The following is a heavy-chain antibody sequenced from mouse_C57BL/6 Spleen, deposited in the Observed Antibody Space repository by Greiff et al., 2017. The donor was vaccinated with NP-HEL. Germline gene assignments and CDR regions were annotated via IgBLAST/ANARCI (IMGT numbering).Heavy chain of an antibody. V-gene: IGHV1-66*01. CDR3: ARRWDLYFDV. CDR1: GYSFTSYY. CDR2: IYPGSGNT. J-gene: IGHJ1*03. Sequence: VQLQQSGPELVKPGASVKISCKASGYSFTSYYIHWVKQRPGQGLEWIGWIYPGSGNTKYNEKFKGKATLTADTSSSTAYMQLSSLTSEDSAVYYCARRWDLYFDVWGTGTTVTVSS. D-gene: IGHD4-1*01.